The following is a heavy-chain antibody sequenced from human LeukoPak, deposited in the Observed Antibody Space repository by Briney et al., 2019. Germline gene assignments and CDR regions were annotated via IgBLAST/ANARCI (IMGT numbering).Heavy chain of an antibody. CDR3: ARSNGDYTILGY. J-gene: IGHJ4*02. CDR1: GGSISSDSYY. V-gene: IGHV4-61*02. D-gene: IGHD4-17*01. Sequence: SETLSLTCTVSGGSISSDSYYWTWLRQPAGKGLEWIGRIDTSGSTNYNPSLKSRLTISLDTSKNQFSLKLNSVTAADTAVYYCARSNGDYTILGYWGQGTLVTVSS. CDR2: IDTSGST.